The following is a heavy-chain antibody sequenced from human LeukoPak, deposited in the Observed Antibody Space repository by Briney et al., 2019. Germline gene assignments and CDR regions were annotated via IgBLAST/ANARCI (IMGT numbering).Heavy chain of an antibody. CDR2: IYNGGYT. Sequence: PGGSLRLSCAASGFAVSSKYMSWVRQAPGKGLEWVSVIYNGGYTNHADSVKGRFTISRDNSKNTLYLQVNSLRAEDTAVYYCAKGGWELRLSDYWGQGTLVTVSS. D-gene: IGHD1-26*01. CDR3: AKGGWELRLSDY. J-gene: IGHJ4*02. V-gene: IGHV3-53*01. CDR1: GFAVSSKY.